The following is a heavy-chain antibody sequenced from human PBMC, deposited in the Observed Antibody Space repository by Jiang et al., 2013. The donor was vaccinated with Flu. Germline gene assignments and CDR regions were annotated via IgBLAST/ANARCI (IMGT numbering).Heavy chain of an antibody. CDR1: GGTFSSYA. V-gene: IGHV1-69*04. D-gene: IGHD3-9*01. CDR3: ARCPPVDFDWLSLDV. Sequence: GSSVKVSCKASGGTFSSYAISWVRQAPGQGLEWMGRIIPILGIANYAQKFQGRVTITADKSTSTAYMELSSLRSEDTAVYYCARCPPVDFDWLSLDVWGQGTTVTVSS. J-gene: IGHJ6*02. CDR2: IIPILGIA.